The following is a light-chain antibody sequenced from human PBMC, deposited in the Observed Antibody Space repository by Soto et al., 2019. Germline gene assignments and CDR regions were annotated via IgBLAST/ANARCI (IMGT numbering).Light chain of an antibody. CDR3: QQYNNWPPRGT. V-gene: IGKV3-15*01. CDR1: QSVSSN. J-gene: IGKJ1*01. Sequence: EIVMTQSPATLSVSPGERATLSCRASQSVSSNLACYQQKPGQAPRLLIYVASTRATGSQARFSGSGSGTEFTLTISSLQSEDFAVYYCQQYNNWPPRGTFGQGTKVEIK. CDR2: VAS.